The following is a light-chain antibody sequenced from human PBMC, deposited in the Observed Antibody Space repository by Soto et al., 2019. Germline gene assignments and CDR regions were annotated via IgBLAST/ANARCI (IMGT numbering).Light chain of an antibody. CDR3: CASAGSGSFV. V-gene: IGLV2-23*01. J-gene: IGLJ1*01. CDR2: EDT. CDR1: SSDVGSYYL. Sequence: QSALTQPASVSGSPGQSITISCTGTSSDVGSYYLVSWYQQPPGKAPKLMIYEDTKRPSGISTRFSGSKSGNAASLTISGLQAEDEAAYYCCASAGSGSFVFGTGTKVTVL.